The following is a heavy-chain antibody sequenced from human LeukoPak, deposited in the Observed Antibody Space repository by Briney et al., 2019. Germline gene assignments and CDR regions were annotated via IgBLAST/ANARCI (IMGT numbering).Heavy chain of an antibody. V-gene: IGHV1-18*01. J-gene: IGHJ4*02. CDR3: ARVGYCSSTSCYAGDY. CDR1: GYTFTSYG. D-gene: IGHD2-2*01. Sequence: GASVKVSCKASGYTFTSYGISWVRQAPGQGLEWMGWISAYNGNTNYAQKLQGRVTMTTDTSTSTAYMELRSLRSDDTAAYYCARVGYCSSTSCYAGDYWGQGTLVTVSS. CDR2: ISAYNGNT.